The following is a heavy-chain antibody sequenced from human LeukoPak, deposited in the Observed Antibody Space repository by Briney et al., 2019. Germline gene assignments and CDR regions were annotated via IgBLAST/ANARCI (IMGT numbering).Heavy chain of an antibody. CDR2: IYTSGST. D-gene: IGHD4-11*01. CDR3: ARDRGLYSNYGYYYYYMDV. J-gene: IGHJ6*03. Sequence: PSETLSLTCTVYGGSISSGSYYWSWTRQPAGRGLEGIGGIYTSGSTNYNPSLKNRVTISVDTSKNQFSLKLSSVPAADTAVYYCARDRGLYSNYGYYYYYMDVWGKGTTVTVSS. CDR1: GGSISSGSYY. V-gene: IGHV4-61*02.